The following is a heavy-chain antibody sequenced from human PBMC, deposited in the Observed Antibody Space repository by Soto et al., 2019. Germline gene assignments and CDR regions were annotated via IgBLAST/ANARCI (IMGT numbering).Heavy chain of an antibody. J-gene: IGHJ4*02. CDR3: ARDPGVRWLNGEYYFDC. D-gene: IGHD3-22*01. Sequence: EVQLVESGGGLVKAGGSLRLSCAASGFTFSSHSMNWVRQAPGKGLEWVSSISRDSTYIYYTDSVKGRFSISRDNAQNSLYLQMNSLSADDTAVYYCARDPGVRWLNGEYYFDCWGQGTLVTVSS. CDR2: ISRDSTYI. V-gene: IGHV3-21*02. CDR1: GFTFSSHS.